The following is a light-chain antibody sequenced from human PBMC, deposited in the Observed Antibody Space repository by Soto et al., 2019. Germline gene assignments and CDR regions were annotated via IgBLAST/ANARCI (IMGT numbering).Light chain of an antibody. J-gene: IGLJ1*01. CDR3: SSYTSSSTLEGV. V-gene: IGLV2-14*01. CDR2: DVS. CDR1: SSDVGGYNY. Sequence: QTVVTQPASVSGSPGQSITISCTGTSSDVGGYNYVSWYQQHPGKAPKLRIYDVSNRPSGVSNRFSGSKSGNTASLTISGLQAEDEADYYCSSYTSSSTLEGVFGTGTKLTVL.